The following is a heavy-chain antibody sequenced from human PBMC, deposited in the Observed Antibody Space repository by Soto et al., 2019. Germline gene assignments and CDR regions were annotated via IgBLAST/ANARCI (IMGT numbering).Heavy chain of an antibody. CDR2: IKSKTDGGTT. V-gene: IGHV3-15*07. CDR1: GFTVNNAW. Sequence: EVQVVESGGGLVKPGGSLRLSCAASGFTVNNAWMTWVRQAPGKGLEWVGRIKSKTDGGTTDYAAPVKGRFTISRDDSKNTLYLQMNSLKTEDTAVYYCSTRFVGVVDYGLDVWGQGTTVSVSS. D-gene: IGHD2-15*01. J-gene: IGHJ6*02. CDR3: STRFVGVVDYGLDV.